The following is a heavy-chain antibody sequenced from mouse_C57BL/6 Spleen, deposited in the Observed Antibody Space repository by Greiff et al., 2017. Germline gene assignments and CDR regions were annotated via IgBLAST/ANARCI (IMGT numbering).Heavy chain of an antibody. CDR1: GFTFSDYG. Sequence: EVMLVESGGGLVQPGGSLKLSCAASGFTFSDYGLAWVRPAPRKGPEWVAFISNLAYSIYYADTVTGRFTISRENAKNTLYLEMSSLRSEDTAMYYCSRPYGSSYWYFDVWGTGTTVTVSS. CDR3: SRPYGSSYWYFDV. J-gene: IGHJ1*03. D-gene: IGHD1-1*01. V-gene: IGHV5-15*01. CDR2: ISNLAYSI.